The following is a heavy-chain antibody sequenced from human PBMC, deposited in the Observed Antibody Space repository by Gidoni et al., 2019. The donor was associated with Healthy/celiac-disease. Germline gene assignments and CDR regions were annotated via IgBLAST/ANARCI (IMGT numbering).Heavy chain of an antibody. CDR3: ARLAIAVAED. J-gene: IGHJ4*02. CDR1: GGSISSSRYY. V-gene: IGHV4-39*01. CDR2: IYYSGST. D-gene: IGHD6-19*01. Sequence: QLQLQESGPGLVKPSETLSLTCTVSGGSISSSRYYWGWIRQPPGKGLEWIGSIYYSGSTYYNPSLKSRVTISVDTSKNQFSLKLSSVTAADTAVYYCARLAIAVAEDWGQGTLVTVSS.